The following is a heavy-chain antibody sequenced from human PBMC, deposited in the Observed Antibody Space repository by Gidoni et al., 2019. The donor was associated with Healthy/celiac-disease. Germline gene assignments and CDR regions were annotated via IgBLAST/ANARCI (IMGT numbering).Heavy chain of an antibody. CDR2: INHSGST. CDR1: GGSFSGYY. CDR3: AILGYCSSTSCYTGLYYMDV. J-gene: IGHJ6*03. Sequence: VQLQQWGAGLLRPSETLSLTCAVYGGSFSGYYWSWIRQPPGKGLEWIGEINHSGSTNYNPSLKSRVTISVDTSKNQFSLKLSSVTAADTAVYYCAILGYCSSTSCYTGLYYMDVWGKGTTVTVSS. V-gene: IGHV4-34*01. D-gene: IGHD2-2*02.